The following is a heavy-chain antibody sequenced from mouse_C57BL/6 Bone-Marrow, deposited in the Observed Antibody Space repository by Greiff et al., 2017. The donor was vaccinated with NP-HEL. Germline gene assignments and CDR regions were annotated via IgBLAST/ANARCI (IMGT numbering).Heavy chain of an antibody. CDR1: GFTFSSYG. D-gene: IGHD1-1*01. CDR2: ISSGGSYT. CDR3: ARHRGDDGSRGMDY. Sequence: EVKLMESGGDLVKPGGSLKLSCAASGFTFSSYGMSWVRQTPDKRLVWVATISSGGSYTYYPDRAKGRFTIFRDNAKYTLYLQMSSLKSDETAMYYSARHRGDDGSRGMDYWGQGTSVTVSS. V-gene: IGHV5-6*01. J-gene: IGHJ4*01.